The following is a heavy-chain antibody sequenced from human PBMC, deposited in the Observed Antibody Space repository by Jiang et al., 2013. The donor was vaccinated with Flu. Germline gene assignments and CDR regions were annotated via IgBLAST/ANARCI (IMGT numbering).Heavy chain of an antibody. D-gene: IGHD6-13*01. J-gene: IGHJ6*02. Sequence: NSGGTNYAQKFQGWVTMTRDTSISTAYMELSRLRSDDTAVYYCARERSSSWYRYGMDVWGQGTTVTVSS. V-gene: IGHV1-2*04. CDR3: ARERSSSWYRYGMDV. CDR2: NSGGT.